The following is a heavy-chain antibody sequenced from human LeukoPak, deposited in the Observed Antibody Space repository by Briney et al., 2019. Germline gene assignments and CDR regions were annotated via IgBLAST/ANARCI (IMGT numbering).Heavy chain of an antibody. V-gene: IGHV4-4*02. J-gene: IGHJ4*02. CDR1: GGSISSSNW. CDR2: IYHSGST. CDR3: ARRFGYSYGYDDC. D-gene: IGHD5-18*01. Sequence: EPSGTLSLTCAVPGGSISSSNWWSWVRQPPGKGLEWIGEIYHSGSTNYNPSLKSRVTISVDKSKNQFSLKLSSVTAADTAVYYCARRFGYSYGYDDCWGQGTLVTVSS.